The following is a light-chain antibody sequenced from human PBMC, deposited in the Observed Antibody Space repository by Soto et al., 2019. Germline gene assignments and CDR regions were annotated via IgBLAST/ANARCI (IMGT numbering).Light chain of an antibody. J-gene: IGKJ5*01. CDR1: QSVSSSY. V-gene: IGKV3-20*01. Sequence: IVLSPSPCTLSLSPGQRAALSCIASQSVSSSYLAWYQQKPGQAPRLLIYGASSRATGIPDRFSGSGSGTDFTLTISRLEPEDFAVYYCQQDGSSPPTFGQGTRLEIK. CDR3: QQDGSSPPT. CDR2: GAS.